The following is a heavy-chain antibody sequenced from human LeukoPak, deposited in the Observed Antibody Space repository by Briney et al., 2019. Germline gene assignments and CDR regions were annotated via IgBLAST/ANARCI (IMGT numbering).Heavy chain of an antibody. Sequence: GGSLRLSCAASGFTFSSYAMSWVRQAPGKGLGWVSAISGSGGSTYYADSVKGRFTISRDNSKNTLYLQMNSLRAEDTAVYYCAKDGSTAMVPYYFDYWGQGTLVTVSS. CDR1: GFTFSSYA. CDR2: ISGSGGST. J-gene: IGHJ4*02. CDR3: AKDGSTAMVPYYFDY. V-gene: IGHV3-23*01. D-gene: IGHD5-18*01.